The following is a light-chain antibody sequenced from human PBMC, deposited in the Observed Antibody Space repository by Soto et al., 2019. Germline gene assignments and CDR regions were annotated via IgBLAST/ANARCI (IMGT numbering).Light chain of an antibody. CDR3: SSYTSSSTLDYV. V-gene: IGLV2-14*01. CDR1: SSDVGGYNY. Sequence: QSALTQPASVSGSPGQSITISCTGTSSDVGGYNYVSWYQQHPGKAPKLMIYDVSNRPSGVSNRFSGSKSGNTASLTISGLHAEDEADYYSSSYTSSSTLDYVFGTGTKLTVL. CDR2: DVS. J-gene: IGLJ1*01.